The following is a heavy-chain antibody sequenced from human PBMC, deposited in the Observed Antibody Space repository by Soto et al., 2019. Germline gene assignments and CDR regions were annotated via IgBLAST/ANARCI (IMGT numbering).Heavy chain of an antibody. D-gene: IGHD1-26*01. J-gene: IGHJ5*02. Sequence: QITLKESGPTLVKPTQTLTLTCTFSGFSLTTDRVGVGWIRQPPGEALEWLAVIYWDDSKTYRPSLESRLTIPKDSTKSQVALTMTNMDSLDTATYYCAHAYGGRSLSWGKGTLVTVSS. CDR1: GFSLTTDRVG. CDR3: AHAYGGRSLS. CDR2: IYWDDSK. V-gene: IGHV2-5*02.